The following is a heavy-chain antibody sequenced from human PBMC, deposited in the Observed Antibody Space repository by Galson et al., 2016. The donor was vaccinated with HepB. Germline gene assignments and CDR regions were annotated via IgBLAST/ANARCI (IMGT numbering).Heavy chain of an antibody. V-gene: IGHV2-5*01. CDR1: TFSFSSSGMG. Sequence: PALVKPTQTLTLTCTFSTFSFSSSGMGVGWIRQPPGKALEWLALVYWNDDKRYSPSLKSRLTTTKDTSKSQVVLNMTNMDPVDTATYYCARIREYYDILTGVYNWFDPWGQGTLVTVSS. J-gene: IGHJ5*02. D-gene: IGHD3-9*01. CDR3: ARIREYYDILTGVYNWFDP. CDR2: VYWNDDK.